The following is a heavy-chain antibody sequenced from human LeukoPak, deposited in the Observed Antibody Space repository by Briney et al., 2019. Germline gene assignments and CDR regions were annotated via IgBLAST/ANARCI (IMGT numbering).Heavy chain of an antibody. CDR1: GFTVSRNY. CDR2: IYSGGRT. D-gene: IGHD3-3*01. CDR3: ASLLYDFWSGYQTDSMGYFDL. Sequence: GGSLRLSCAASGFTVSRNYMSWVRQAPGKGLEWVSVIYSGGRTYYADSVKGRFTISRNNSKNTLYLQMNSLRAEDTAVYYCASLLYDFWSGYQTDSMGYFDLWGRGTLVTVSS. J-gene: IGHJ2*01. V-gene: IGHV3-66*01.